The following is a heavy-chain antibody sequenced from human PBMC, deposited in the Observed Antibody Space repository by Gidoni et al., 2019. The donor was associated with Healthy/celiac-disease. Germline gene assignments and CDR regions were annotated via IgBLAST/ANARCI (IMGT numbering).Heavy chain of an antibody. J-gene: IGHJ4*02. Sequence: QVQLVQYGAEVKKPGASVKVYCKASGYTFTSYGISWVRQAPGQGIEWMGWISAYNGNTNYAQKLQGRVTMTTDTSTSTAYMELRSLSSDDTAVYYCARDWGSSWRTKYYFDYWGQGTLVTVSS. CDR1: GYTFTSYG. V-gene: IGHV1-18*01. D-gene: IGHD6-13*01. CDR3: ARDWGSSWRTKYYFDY. CDR2: ISAYNGNT.